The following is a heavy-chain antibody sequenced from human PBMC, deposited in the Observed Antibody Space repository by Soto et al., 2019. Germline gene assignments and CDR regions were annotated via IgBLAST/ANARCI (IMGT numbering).Heavy chain of an antibody. V-gene: IGHV1-18*01. CDR3: VMVDYYVTPTPQDV. J-gene: IGHJ6*02. CDR2: ISPYTGNT. CDR1: GYIFVNYG. D-gene: IGHD3-16*01. Sequence: QVQLVQSGDEVKKPGASVKVSCKASGYIFVNYGIAWVRQAPRQGLEWMGWISPYTGNTHSASKVQGRLTMTTDTSTSTAYMDLGSLTSHDTAVYHCVMVDYYVTPTPQDVWGQGTTVTVSS.